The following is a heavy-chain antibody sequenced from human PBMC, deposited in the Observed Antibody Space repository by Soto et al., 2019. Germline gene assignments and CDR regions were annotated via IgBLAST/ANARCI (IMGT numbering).Heavy chain of an antibody. D-gene: IGHD6-13*01. CDR1: GFTFSSYA. Sequence: PGGSLRLSCAASGFTFSSYAMSWVRQAPGKGLEWVSAISGSGGSTYYADSVKGRFTISRDNSKNTLYLQMNSLRSEDTAVYYCARSEQQLVEVRFDPWGQGTLVTVSS. CDR2: ISGSGGST. J-gene: IGHJ5*02. CDR3: ARSEQQLVEVRFDP. V-gene: IGHV3-23*01.